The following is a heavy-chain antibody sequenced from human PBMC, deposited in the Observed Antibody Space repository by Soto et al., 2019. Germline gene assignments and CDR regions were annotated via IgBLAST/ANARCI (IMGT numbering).Heavy chain of an antibody. V-gene: IGHV4-59*07. CDR1: GGTISSYY. CDR2: IYYSGST. CDR3: ASATTGRRYYYYYMDV. D-gene: IGHD1-1*01. J-gene: IGHJ6*03. Sequence: SDTLSLTCTVSGGTISSYYWSWIRQPPGKGLEWIGYIYYSGSTNYNPSLKSRVTISVDTSENQFSLKLSSVTAADTAVYYCASATTGRRYYYYYMDVWGKGTTVTVSS.